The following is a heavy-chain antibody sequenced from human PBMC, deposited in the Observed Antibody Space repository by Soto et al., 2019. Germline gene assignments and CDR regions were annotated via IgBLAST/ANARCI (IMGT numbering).Heavy chain of an antibody. J-gene: IGHJ5*02. D-gene: IGHD2-2*01. CDR1: GYTFSNYG. Sequence: QVQLVQSGGEVKRPGASVKVSCKTSGYTFSNYGITWVRQAPGQPLEWLGWISLYSDGTNYAQKSQGRGSITTYTSKTTAYMELRSLRSDDTAVYYCARVVPGAEAWFGPWGQGTLVTVSS. V-gene: IGHV1-18*01. CDR3: ARVVPGAEAWFGP. CDR2: ISLYSDGT.